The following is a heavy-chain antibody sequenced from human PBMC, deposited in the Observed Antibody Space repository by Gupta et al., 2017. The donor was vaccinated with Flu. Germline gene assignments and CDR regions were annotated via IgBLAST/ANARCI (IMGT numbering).Heavy chain of an antibody. CDR3: ARDGGEGRITMVRGVIGN. CDR2: IYHSGST. J-gene: IGHJ4*02. V-gene: IGHV4-38-2*02. CDR1: GYSISSGYY. D-gene: IGHD3-10*01. Sequence: QVQLQESGPGLVKPSETLSLTCAVSGYSISSGYYWGWIRQPPGKGLEWIGSIYHSGSTYYNPSLKSRVTISVDTSKNQFSLKLSSVTAADTAVYYCARDGGEGRITMVRGVIGNWGQGTLVTVSS.